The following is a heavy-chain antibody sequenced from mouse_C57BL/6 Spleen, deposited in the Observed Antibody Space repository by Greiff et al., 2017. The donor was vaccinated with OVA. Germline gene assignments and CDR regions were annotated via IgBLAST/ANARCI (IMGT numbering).Heavy chain of an antibody. CDR1: GFTFSSYA. D-gene: IGHD3-2*02. CDR2: ISDGGSYT. V-gene: IGHV5-4*01. J-gene: IGHJ2*01. Sequence: EVQGVESGGGLVKPGGSLKLSCAASGFTFSSYALSWVRQTPEKRLEWVATISDGGSYTYYPDNVKGRFTISRDNAKNNLYLQMSHLKSEDTAMYYCARDLDSSGYSVDYWGQGTTLTVSS. CDR3: ARDLDSSGYSVDY.